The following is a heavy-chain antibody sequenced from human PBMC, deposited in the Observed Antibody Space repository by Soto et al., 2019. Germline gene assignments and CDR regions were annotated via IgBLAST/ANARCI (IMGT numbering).Heavy chain of an antibody. Sequence: GGSLRLSCAASGFTFSSYAMSWVRQAPGKGLEWVSAISGSGGSTYYADSVKGRFTISRDNSKNTQYLQMNSLRAEDTAVYYCAKDVGYSSSWYVKTEYFQHWGQGTLVTVSS. CDR1: GFTFSSYA. CDR3: AKDVGYSSSWYVKTEYFQH. J-gene: IGHJ1*01. CDR2: ISGSGGST. D-gene: IGHD6-13*01. V-gene: IGHV3-23*01.